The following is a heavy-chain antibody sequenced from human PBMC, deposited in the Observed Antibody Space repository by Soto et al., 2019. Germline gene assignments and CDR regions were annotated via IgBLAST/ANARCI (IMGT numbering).Heavy chain of an antibody. CDR2: IYPGDSDT. V-gene: IGHV5-51*01. Sequence: GESLKISCKGSVYSFTSYWIGWVRQMPGRGLEWMGIIYPGDSDTRYSPSFQGQVTISADKSSSTAYLQWSRLKASDTAMYYCARRRTRGYCQHWGQDTLVTVSS. D-gene: IGHD1-1*01. J-gene: IGHJ1*01. CDR1: VYSFTSYW. CDR3: ARRRTRGYCQH.